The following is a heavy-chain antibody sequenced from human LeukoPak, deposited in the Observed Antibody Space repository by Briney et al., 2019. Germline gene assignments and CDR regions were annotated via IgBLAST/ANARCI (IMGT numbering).Heavy chain of an antibody. CDR3: ASSYYAGNSLDD. CDR1: RDSVSINSGA. J-gene: IGHJ4*02. D-gene: IGHD4-23*01. CDR2: TYYRSKWYN. V-gene: IGHV6-1*01. Sequence: SQTLSLTCAISRDSVSINSGAWNWIRQSPSRGLEWLGRTYYRSKWYNDYAVSVKSRITINPDTSKNQFSLQLNSMTPEDTAVYYCASSYYAGNSLDDWGQGTLVTVSS.